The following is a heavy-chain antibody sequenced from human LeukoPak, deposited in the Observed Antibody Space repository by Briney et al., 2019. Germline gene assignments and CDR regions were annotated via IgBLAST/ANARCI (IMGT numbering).Heavy chain of an antibody. CDR1: GFTFSSYA. Sequence: GGSLRLSCAASGFTFSSYAVHWVRQAPGKGLEWVAVISYDGSNEYYADSVKGRFTISRDNSKNTLHLQMNSLEAEDRAVFIFEGKKEFLGRFVEGPFHNFREHSQDPVHFPMNSLRAADTAVYYCARVGRQWELLGGFHYWGQGTLVTVSS. CDR2: ISYDGSNE. J-gene: IGHJ4*02. D-gene: IGHD3-10*01. V-gene: IGHV3-30*01. CDR3: EGKKEFLGRFVEGPFHNFREHSQDPVHFPMNSLRAADTAVYYCARVGRQWELLGGFHY.